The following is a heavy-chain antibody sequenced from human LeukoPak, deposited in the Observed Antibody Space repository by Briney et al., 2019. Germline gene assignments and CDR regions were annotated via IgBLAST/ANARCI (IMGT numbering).Heavy chain of an antibody. CDR2: IRGSGDNT. Sequence: PGGSLRLSCAASGFTFNTYAMSWVRQAPGEGLEWVSGIRGSGDNTYYVDSVKGRFTISRDNSKNTLYLQLNSLRAEDTAVYYCAKDHIDSSWLYFDYWGQGTQITVSP. D-gene: IGHD6-13*01. CDR3: AKDHIDSSWLYFDY. J-gene: IGHJ4*02. V-gene: IGHV3-23*01. CDR1: GFTFNTYA.